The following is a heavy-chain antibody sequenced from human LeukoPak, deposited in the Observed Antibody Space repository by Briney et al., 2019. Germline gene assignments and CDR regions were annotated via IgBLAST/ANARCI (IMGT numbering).Heavy chain of an antibody. V-gene: IGHV4-59*01. CDR2: IYYSGST. Sequence: SETLSLTCTVSGGSIRSYYWSWIRQPPGKGLEWIGYIYYSGSTNYNPSLKSRVTISVDTSKNQFSLKLSSVTAADTAVYYCARVVDAQPGELLDLWGQGPLVTVSS. J-gene: IGHJ5*02. D-gene: IGHD1-26*01. CDR3: ARVVDAQPGELLDL. CDR1: GGSIRSYY.